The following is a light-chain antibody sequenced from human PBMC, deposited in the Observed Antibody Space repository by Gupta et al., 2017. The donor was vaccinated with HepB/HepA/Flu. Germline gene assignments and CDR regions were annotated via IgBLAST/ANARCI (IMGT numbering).Light chain of an antibody. CDR2: DVV. CDR1: SSDFGNFNH. V-gene: IGLV2-14*03. CDR3: TAVTYNPTLVV. Sequence: QPALTQPAPVSASPGTPITISCTGISSDFGNFNHVSWYQHHPGTAPTLLISDVVNRPPGISSRFSGSKSGNTASLTSSGLQVEDEGDYYCTAVTYNPTLVVFGGGTKLTVL. J-gene: IGLJ2*01.